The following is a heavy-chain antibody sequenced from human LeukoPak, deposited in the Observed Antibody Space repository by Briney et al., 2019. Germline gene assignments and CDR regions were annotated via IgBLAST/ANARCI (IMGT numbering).Heavy chain of an antibody. J-gene: IGHJ4*02. CDR2: ISSSGKTK. Sequence: GGSLRLSCAASGFTLSGYEMNWVRQAPGKGLEWVSYISSSGKTKFYADSVKGRFTVSRDNAKNTLYLQMNNLRDADTAVYYCASDSRDYVFDHWGQGALVTVSS. D-gene: IGHD4-17*01. CDR1: GFTLSGYE. CDR3: ASDSRDYVFDH. V-gene: IGHV3-48*03.